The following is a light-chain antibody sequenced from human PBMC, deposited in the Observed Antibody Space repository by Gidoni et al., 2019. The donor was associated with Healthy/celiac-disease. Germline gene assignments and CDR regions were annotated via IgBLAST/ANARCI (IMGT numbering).Light chain of an antibody. J-gene: IGKJ4*01. Sequence: IQMTQSPSSLSASVGDRVTITCQASQDISNYLNWYQQKPGKAPKLLIYEASNLETGVPSRFSGSGSGTDFTFTISSLQPEDIATYYCQQYDNLLLTFGGGTKVEIK. CDR2: EAS. V-gene: IGKV1-33*01. CDR3: QQYDNLLLT. CDR1: QDISNY.